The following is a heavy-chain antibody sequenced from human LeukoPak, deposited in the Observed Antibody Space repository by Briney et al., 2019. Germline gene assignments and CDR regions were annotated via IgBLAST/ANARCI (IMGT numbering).Heavy chain of an antibody. CDR2: IYWNGRSI. J-gene: IGHJ3*01. CDR1: GFTFYVYG. CDR3: ARAYGKWNDVYFYAFDL. D-gene: IGHD1-20*01. V-gene: IGHV3-20*04. Sequence: GGSLRLSCAASGFTFYVYGMSWVRHAPGEGLEWVSGIYWNGRSIASADSVRGGFTVSRDNAKSSLYLQMNSLRAEDTALYYCARAYGKWNDVYFYAFDLWGQGTMVTVSS.